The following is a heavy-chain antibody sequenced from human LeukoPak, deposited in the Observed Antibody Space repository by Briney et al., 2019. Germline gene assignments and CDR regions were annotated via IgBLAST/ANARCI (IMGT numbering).Heavy chain of an antibody. V-gene: IGHV3-23*01. D-gene: IGHD3-3*01. CDR3: AKDRITIFGVVTSIDY. CDR1: GFTFSSYA. Sequence: GRSLRLSCAASGFTFSSYAMSWVRQAPGKGLEWVSAISGSGGSTYYADSVKGRFTISRDNSKNTLYLQMNSLRAEDTAVYYCAKDRITIFGVVTSIDYWGQGTLVTVSS. CDR2: ISGSGGST. J-gene: IGHJ4*02.